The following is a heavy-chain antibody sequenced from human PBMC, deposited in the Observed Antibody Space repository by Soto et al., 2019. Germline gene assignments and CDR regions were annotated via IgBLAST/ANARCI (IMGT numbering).Heavy chain of an antibody. CDR3: ARVFSSGSGWMYYFDF. D-gene: IGHD6-19*01. Sequence: QVQLQESGPGLVKPSETLSLTCTVSSDSIAGENWWSWVRQPPGLGLEWIGEVFHTGGTNYNPSLKSRDTLEVDKSKNQFSLKLISATAADTAVYYCARVFSSGSGWMYYFDFWGQGTLVSVSS. J-gene: IGHJ4*02. CDR2: VFHTGGT. CDR1: SDSIAGENW. V-gene: IGHV4-4*02.